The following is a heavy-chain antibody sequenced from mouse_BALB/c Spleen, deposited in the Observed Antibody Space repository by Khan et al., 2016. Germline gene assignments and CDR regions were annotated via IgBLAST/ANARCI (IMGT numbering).Heavy chain of an antibody. CDR3: ARDRQRGHDGMDY. D-gene: IGHD3-2*01. CDR2: MSYDGSN. CDR1: GCSITSGYY. Sequence: VQLQQSGPGLVKPSQSLSLTCSVTGCSITSGYYWNWIRQFPGNKLEWMGYMSYDGSNNYNPSLKNRISITRDTSKNQFFLKLNSVTTEDTATYYCARDRQRGHDGMDYWGQGTSVTVSS. J-gene: IGHJ4*01. V-gene: IGHV3-6*02.